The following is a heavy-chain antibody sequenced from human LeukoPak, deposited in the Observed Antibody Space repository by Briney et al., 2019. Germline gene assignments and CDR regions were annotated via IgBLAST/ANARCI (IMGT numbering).Heavy chain of an antibody. Sequence: GASVKVSCKASGYTFTNYWIQWVRQAPGQGLEWVALINPNDGSTTYAHKFQGRVTMTRDTSTSTVYMELSSLRSEDTAVYYCARDGSRRFGELLYHDFDYWGQGTLVTVSS. D-gene: IGHD3-10*01. V-gene: IGHV1-46*01. CDR1: GYTFTNYW. CDR2: INPNDGST. CDR3: ARDGSRRFGELLYHDFDY. J-gene: IGHJ4*02.